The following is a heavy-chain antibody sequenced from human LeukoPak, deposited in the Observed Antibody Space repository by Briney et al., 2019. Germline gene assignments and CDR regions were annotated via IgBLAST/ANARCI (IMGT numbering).Heavy chain of an antibody. J-gene: IGHJ4*02. CDR3: ATHYYDSSGYSDY. D-gene: IGHD3-22*01. CDR2: IIPIFGTA. CDR1: GGTFSSYA. V-gene: IGHV1-69*05. Sequence: ASVKVSCKASGGTFSSYAISWVRQAPGQGLEWMGGIIPIFGTANYAQKFQGRVTITTDESTSTAYMELSSLRSEDTAVYYCATHYYDSSGYSDYWGQGTPVTVSS.